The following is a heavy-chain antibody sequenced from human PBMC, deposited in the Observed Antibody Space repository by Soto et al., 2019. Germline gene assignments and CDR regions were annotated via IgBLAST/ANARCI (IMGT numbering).Heavy chain of an antibody. J-gene: IGHJ6*02. CDR1: GFTFSSYA. CDR3: ARGLGEYYDILTGYYLPYGMDV. V-gene: IGHV3-23*01. Sequence: PGGSLRLSCAASGFTFSSYAMSWVRQAPGKGLEWVSAISGSGGSTYYADSVKGRFTISRDNSKNTLYLQMNSLRAEDTAVYYCARGLGEYYDILTGYYLPYGMDVWGQGTAVTVSS. CDR2: ISGSGGST. D-gene: IGHD3-9*01.